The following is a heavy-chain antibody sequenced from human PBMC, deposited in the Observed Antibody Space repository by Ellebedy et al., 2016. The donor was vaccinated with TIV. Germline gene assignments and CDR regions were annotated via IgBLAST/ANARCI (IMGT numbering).Heavy chain of an antibody. J-gene: IGHJ4*02. Sequence: GESLKISXAGSGYTFSSYWMSWVRQAPGKGLEWLANSDQDGTETDYVDSVKGRFTVSRDNAKRSFYLHMNGLKVEDTAVYYCVRDCDNGACHAPAHWGQGTLVTVSS. V-gene: IGHV3-7*01. CDR2: SDQDGTET. D-gene: IGHD2-8*01. CDR1: GYTFSSYW. CDR3: VRDCDNGACHAPAH.